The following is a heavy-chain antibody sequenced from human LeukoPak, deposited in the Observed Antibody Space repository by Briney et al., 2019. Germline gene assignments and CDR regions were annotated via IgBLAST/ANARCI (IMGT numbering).Heavy chain of an antibody. D-gene: IGHD3-10*01. CDR1: GGSISSGGYY. J-gene: IGHJ3*02. Sequence: SQTLSLTCTVSGGSISSGGYYWSWIRQPPGKGLEWIGYIYHSGSTYYNPSLKSRVTISVDRSKNQFSLKLSSVTAADTAVYYCARVSYYGSGPDAFDIWGQGTMDTVSS. V-gene: IGHV4-30-2*01. CDR3: ARVSYYGSGPDAFDI. CDR2: IYHSGST.